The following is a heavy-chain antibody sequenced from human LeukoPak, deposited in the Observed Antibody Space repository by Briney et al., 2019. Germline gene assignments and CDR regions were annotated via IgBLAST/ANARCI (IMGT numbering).Heavy chain of an antibody. J-gene: IGHJ4*02. CDR3: ARMSDSGTPDY. CDR1: GYTFTGYY. Sequence: VASVRVSCKASGYTFTGYYMHWVRQAPGQGLEWMGWINPNSGGTNYAQKFQGRVTMTRDTSISTAYMELSRLRSDDTAVYYCARMSDSGTPDYWGQGTLVTVSS. D-gene: IGHD3-10*01. V-gene: IGHV1-2*02. CDR2: INPNSGGT.